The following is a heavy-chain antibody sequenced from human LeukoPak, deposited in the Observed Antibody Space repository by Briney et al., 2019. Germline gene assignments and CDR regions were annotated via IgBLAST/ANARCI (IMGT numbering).Heavy chain of an antibody. CDR1: GFTFSSYS. Sequence: GGSLRLSCAAPGFTFSSYSMTWVRQAPGKGLEWVSSISSSSSYIYYADSVKGRFTISRDNAKNSLYLQMNSLRAEDTAVYYCAREPVAGTAPRWGQGTLVTVSS. J-gene: IGHJ4*02. CDR3: AREPVAGTAPR. CDR2: ISSSSSYI. D-gene: IGHD6-19*01. V-gene: IGHV3-21*01.